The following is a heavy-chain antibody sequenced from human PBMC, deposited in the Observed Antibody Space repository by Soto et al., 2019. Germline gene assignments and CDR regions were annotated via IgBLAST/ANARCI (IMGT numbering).Heavy chain of an antibody. V-gene: IGHV4-30-2*01. CDR1: GGSISSGGYS. J-gene: IGHJ6*02. D-gene: IGHD1-26*01. CDR2: IYHSGST. CDR3: ARAGVGATPYYYYGMDV. Sequence: SETLSLTCAVSGGSISSGGYSWSWIRQPPGKGLEWIGYIYHSGSTYYNPSLKSRVTISVDRSKNQFSLKLSSVTAADTAVYYCARAGVGATPYYYYGMDVWGQGTTVTVSS.